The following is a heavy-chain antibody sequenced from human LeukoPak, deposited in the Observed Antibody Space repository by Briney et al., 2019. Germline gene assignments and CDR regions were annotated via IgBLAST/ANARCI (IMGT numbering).Heavy chain of an antibody. V-gene: IGHV4-61*09. CDR1: GGSISSGNYY. CDR3: ARGPYSYDSSGCFDY. Sequence: SQTLSLTCTVSGGSISSGNYYWSWIRQPAGKGLEWIGHIYTAGSTNYNPSLESRVTISVDTSKNQFSLKLTSVTAADTAVYYCARGPYSYDSSGCFDYWGQGTLVTVSS. J-gene: IGHJ4*02. CDR2: IYTAGST. D-gene: IGHD3-22*01.